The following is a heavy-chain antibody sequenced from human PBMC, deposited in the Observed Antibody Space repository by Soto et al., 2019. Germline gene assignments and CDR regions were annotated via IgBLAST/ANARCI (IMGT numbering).Heavy chain of an antibody. CDR1: GGTFSSYG. CDR3: ARDAVGAFDY. D-gene: IGHD1-26*01. J-gene: IGHJ4*02. Sequence: PGGARRLSWAASGGTFSSYGMHGCRQAPGKGLEWVAVIWYDGSNKYYADSVKGRFTISRDNSKNTLYLQMNSLRAEDTAVYYCARDAVGAFDYWGQGSLVPVSS. V-gene: IGHV3-33*01. CDR2: IWYDGSNK.